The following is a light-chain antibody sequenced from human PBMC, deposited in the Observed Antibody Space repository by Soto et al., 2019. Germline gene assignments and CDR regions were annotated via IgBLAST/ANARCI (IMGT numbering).Light chain of an antibody. CDR2: EVY. J-gene: IGLJ3*02. CDR3: SSYAGSPVV. V-gene: IGLV2-8*01. Sequence: QSALTQPPSASGSPGQSVTISCTGTSSDVGGYNYVSWYQQHPGKAPKLMIYEVYKRPSGVPDRFSGSKSGNMASLTVSGLQAEDEADYYCSSYAGSPVVFGGGTKLTVL. CDR1: SSDVGGYNY.